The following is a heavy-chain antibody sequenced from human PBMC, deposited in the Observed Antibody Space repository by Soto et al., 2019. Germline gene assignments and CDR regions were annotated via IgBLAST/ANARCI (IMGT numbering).Heavy chain of an antibody. CDR1: GFSFSIDA. D-gene: IGHD3-22*01. V-gene: IGHV3-23*01. J-gene: IGHJ4*02. CDR3: AKDPTSYDSSAQFDS. CDR2: ISGGGGST. Sequence: PGGSLRLSCAAPGFSFSIDAMNWVRQAPGKGLEWVSGISGGGGSTYYADSVKGRFTISRDNSKNTLYLQMNSLRVEDTAVYYCAKDPTSYDSSAQFDSWGQGTLVTVSS.